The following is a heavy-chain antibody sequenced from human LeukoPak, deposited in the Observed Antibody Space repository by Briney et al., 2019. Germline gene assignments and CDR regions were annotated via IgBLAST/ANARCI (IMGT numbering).Heavy chain of an antibody. J-gene: IGHJ3*01. Sequence: PSETLSLTCSVSDDSFSTHYWTWIRHPPGKGLEWIGNISSIGSTNYNPSLKGRVTITVDTSKKQFSLKMTSVTAADTAVYYCARDPTMVTKGFDVWGQGTIVAVSS. D-gene: IGHD4-17*01. CDR1: DDSFSTHY. CDR2: ISSIGST. V-gene: IGHV4-59*11. CDR3: ARDPTMVTKGFDV.